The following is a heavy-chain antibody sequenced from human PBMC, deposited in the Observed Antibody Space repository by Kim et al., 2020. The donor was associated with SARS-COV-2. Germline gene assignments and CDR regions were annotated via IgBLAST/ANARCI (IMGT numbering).Heavy chain of an antibody. J-gene: IGHJ6*02. V-gene: IGHV3-48*02. CDR1: GFTFSSYS. Sequence: GGSLRLSCAASGFTFSSYSMNWVRQAPGKGLEWVSYISSSSSTIYYADSVKGRFTISRDNAKNSLYLQMNSLRDEDTAVYYCASDKACGSVEYYYGMDVWGQGTTVTVSS. D-gene: IGHD3-10*01. CDR2: ISSSSSTI. CDR3: ASDKACGSVEYYYGMDV.